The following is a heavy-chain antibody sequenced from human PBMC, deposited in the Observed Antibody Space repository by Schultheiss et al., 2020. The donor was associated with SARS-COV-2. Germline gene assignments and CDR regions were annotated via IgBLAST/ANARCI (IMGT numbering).Heavy chain of an antibody. V-gene: IGHV4-30-4*01. CDR2: IYYSGST. CDR1: GGSISSGDYY. J-gene: IGHJ4*02. D-gene: IGHD1-1*01. CDR3: ARAATGTTEGIDY. Sequence: SETLSLTCTVSGGSISSGDYYWSWIRQPPGKGLEWIGYIYYSGSTYYNPSLKSRVTISVDTSKNQFSLKLSSVTAADTAVYYCARAATGTTEGIDYWGQGTLVTVSS.